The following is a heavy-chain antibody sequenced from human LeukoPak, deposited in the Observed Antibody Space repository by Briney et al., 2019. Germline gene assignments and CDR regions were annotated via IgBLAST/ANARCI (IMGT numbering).Heavy chain of an antibody. D-gene: IGHD3-10*01. Sequence: RGSLRLSRAASGFTLRTSSMNWSRQAPGKGLEWISYRSNDIIRYADSVKGRFIISRDNAKNSLYLQMSSLRAEDTAVYYCARDLSWSFDYWGQGTLVTVSS. J-gene: IGHJ4*02. CDR3: ARDLSWSFDY. CDR2: RSNDII. CDR1: GFTLRTSS. V-gene: IGHV3-48*01.